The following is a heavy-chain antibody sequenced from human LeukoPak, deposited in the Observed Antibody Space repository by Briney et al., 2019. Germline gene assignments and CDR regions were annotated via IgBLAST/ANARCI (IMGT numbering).Heavy chain of an antibody. D-gene: IGHD1-26*01. V-gene: IGHV4-4*02. CDR3: AGSRVPYGLDV. Sequence: SGTLSLTCVVSGGSISSNWWSWVRQPPGKGLEWIGETYHSGSTNYNPSLKSRVTMSVDNPKNELFLKLSSVTAADTAVYYCAGSRVPYGLDVWGKGTTVTVSS. CDR1: GGSISSNW. J-gene: IGHJ6*04. CDR2: TYHSGST.